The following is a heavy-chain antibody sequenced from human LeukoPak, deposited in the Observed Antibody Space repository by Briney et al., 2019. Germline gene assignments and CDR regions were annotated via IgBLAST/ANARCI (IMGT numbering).Heavy chain of an antibody. CDR3: AGHYRYSSSWYYFDY. J-gene: IGHJ4*02. CDR2: IYHSGST. CDR1: GGSISSGGYS. Sequence: PSETLSLTCAVSGGSISSGGYSWSWIRQPPGKGLEWIGYIYHSGSTYYNPSLKSRVTISVDRSKNQFSLKLSSVTAADTAVYYCAGHYRYSSSWYYFDYWGQGTLVTVSS. V-gene: IGHV4-30-2*01. D-gene: IGHD6-13*01.